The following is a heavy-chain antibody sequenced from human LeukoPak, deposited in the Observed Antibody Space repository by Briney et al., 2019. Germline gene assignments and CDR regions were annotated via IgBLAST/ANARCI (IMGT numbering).Heavy chain of an antibody. J-gene: IGHJ4*02. CDR1: GGSFSGYY. CDR3: ARGPQYSYGLIDY. V-gene: IGHV4-34*01. D-gene: IGHD5-18*01. CDR2: VNHSGST. Sequence: PSETLSLTCAVYGGSFSGYYWSWIHQPPGKGLEWIGEVNHSGSTNCNPSLKSRVTISVATSKNQFSLKVSSVTAADTAVYYCARGPQYSYGLIDYWGQGTLVTVSS.